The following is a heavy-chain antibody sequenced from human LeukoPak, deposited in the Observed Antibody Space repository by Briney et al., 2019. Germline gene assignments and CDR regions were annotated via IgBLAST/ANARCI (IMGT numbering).Heavy chain of an antibody. J-gene: IGHJ4*02. V-gene: IGHV3-7*05. CDR2: IKQDGSGK. Sequence: GGSLRLSCAASGFTFSTFWMNWVRQAPGKGLEWVANIKQDGSGKYYVDSVKGRFTISRDNAKNSLYLQMNSLRAEDTAVYYCAREFCSGGLCYSGSFDCWGQGTLVTVSS. D-gene: IGHD2-15*01. CDR3: AREFCSGGLCYSGSFDC. CDR1: GFTFSTFW.